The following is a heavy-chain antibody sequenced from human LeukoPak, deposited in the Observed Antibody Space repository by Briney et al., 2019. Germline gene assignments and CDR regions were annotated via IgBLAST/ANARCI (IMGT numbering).Heavy chain of an antibody. J-gene: IGHJ4*02. D-gene: IGHD6-13*01. CDR1: GFTFSTYW. CDR2: IKQDGSEK. CDR3: ARDSAGNDY. V-gene: IGHV3-7*01. Sequence: PGGSLRLSCAASGFTFSTYWMSWVRQAPGKGLEWVANIKQDGSEKYYVDSVKGRFTISRDNAKNSLYLQMNSLRAEDTAMYYGARDSAGNDYWGQGTLVTVSS.